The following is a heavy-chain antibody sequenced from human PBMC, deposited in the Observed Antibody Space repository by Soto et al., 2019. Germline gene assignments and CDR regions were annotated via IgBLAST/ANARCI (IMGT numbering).Heavy chain of an antibody. CDR1: VASITSGDYY. CDR3: VRTVGSSWFFDL. Sequence: QLQLRQSGPGLVKPPETLSLTCSVSVASITSGDYYWGWIRQPPGKGLEWIGSIFYDGSPYYNPSLQSRVTLSVDTSRNQFSLKLNSATAADTAVYYCVRTVGSSWFFDLWGRGTLITVSS. D-gene: IGHD3-10*01. CDR2: IFYDGSP. J-gene: IGHJ2*01. V-gene: IGHV4-39*01.